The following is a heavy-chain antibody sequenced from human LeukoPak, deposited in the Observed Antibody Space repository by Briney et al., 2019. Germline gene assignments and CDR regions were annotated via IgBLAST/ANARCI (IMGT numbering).Heavy chain of an antibody. CDR1: GFTFSSYD. D-gene: IGHD5-18*01. CDR2: IGTAGDT. V-gene: IGHV3-13*01. CDR3: ARDGGYSYGPPPYGMDV. Sequence: GGSLRLSCAASGFTFSSYDMHWVRQATGKGLEWVSAIGTAGDTYYPGSVKGRFTISRENAKNSLYLQMNSLRAGDTAVYYCARDGGYSYGPPPYGMDVWGQGTTVTVSS. J-gene: IGHJ6*02.